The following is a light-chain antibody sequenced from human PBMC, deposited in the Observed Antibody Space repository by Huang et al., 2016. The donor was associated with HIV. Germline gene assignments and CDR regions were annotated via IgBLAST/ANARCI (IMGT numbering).Light chain of an antibody. CDR1: QGVHNF. CDR3: LQYYTFPWT. V-gene: IGKV1-17*03. CDR2: AAS. Sequence: DIQMTQSPSAMSASVGGRVTITCRASQGVHNFVAWFQQKSGKVPKRLIYAASNLQSGVPSRFCGSGSGTDFTLTITNLEPEESATYFCLQYYTFPWTFGRGTKVK. J-gene: IGKJ1*01.